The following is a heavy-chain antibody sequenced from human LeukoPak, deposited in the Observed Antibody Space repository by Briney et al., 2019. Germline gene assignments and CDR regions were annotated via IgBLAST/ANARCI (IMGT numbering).Heavy chain of an antibody. D-gene: IGHD6-19*01. J-gene: IGHJ4*02. Sequence: GGSLRLSCAASGFTFSSYEMNWVRQAPGKGLAGVSYISSSGSTIYCADSVKGRFTISRDNAKNSLYLQMNSLRAEDTAVYYCARARGEWPVVGDYWGQGTLVTVSS. V-gene: IGHV3-48*03. CDR3: ARARGEWPVVGDY. CDR2: ISSSGSTI. CDR1: GFTFSSYE.